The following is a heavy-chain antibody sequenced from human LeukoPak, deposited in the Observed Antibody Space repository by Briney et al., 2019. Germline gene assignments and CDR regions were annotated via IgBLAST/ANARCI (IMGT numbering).Heavy chain of an antibody. CDR2: ISYDESNT. J-gene: IGHJ4*02. Sequence: GGSLRLSCAASGFTFSSYAMHWVRQAPGKGLEWVALISYDESNTFYADSVRGRFTISRDNSKSTLSLQMNSLRAEDTAIYYCATYRQVLLPFESWGQGTLVTVSS. CDR1: GFTFSSYA. D-gene: IGHD2-8*02. CDR3: ATYRQVLLPFES. V-gene: IGHV3-30*04.